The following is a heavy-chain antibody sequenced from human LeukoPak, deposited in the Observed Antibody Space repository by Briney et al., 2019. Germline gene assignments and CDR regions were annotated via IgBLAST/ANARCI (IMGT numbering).Heavy chain of an antibody. D-gene: IGHD3-10*01. J-gene: IGHJ4*02. Sequence: ASVKISCKVSGYTFTDYYMHWVQQAPGKGLEWMGLVDPEDGETIYAEKFQGRVTITADTSTDTAYMELSSLRSEDTAVYYCATGVLLSTLGPEVWGQGTLVTVSS. CDR2: VDPEDGET. CDR1: GYTFTDYY. CDR3: ATGVLLSTLGPEV. V-gene: IGHV1-69-2*01.